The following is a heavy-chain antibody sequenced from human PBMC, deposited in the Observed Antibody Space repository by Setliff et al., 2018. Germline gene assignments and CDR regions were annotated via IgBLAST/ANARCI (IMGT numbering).Heavy chain of an antibody. J-gene: IGHJ3*02. Sequence: VASVKVSCKASGYTFTNYAMNWVRQAPGQGLEWMGWISTNTGNPTYAQGFTGRFVFSLDTSVSTAYLQISSLKAEDTAVYYCAREGEGSTFFPLDAFDIWGQGTMVTVSS. CDR2: ISTNTGNP. V-gene: IGHV7-4-1*02. CDR3: AREGEGSTFFPLDAFDI. CDR1: GYTFTNYA. D-gene: IGHD3-16*01.